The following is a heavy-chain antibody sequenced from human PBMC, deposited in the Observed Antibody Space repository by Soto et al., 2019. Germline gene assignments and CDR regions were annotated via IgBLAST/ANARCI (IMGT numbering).Heavy chain of an antibody. CDR2: ISAHSGDT. D-gene: IGHD1-26*01. J-gene: IGHJ4*01. CDR3: ARDYCATSPDYFDC. V-gene: IGHV1-18*04. CDR1: GYTFTRYN. Sequence: QVQLVQSGAEVKKPGASVKVSCKTSGYTFTRYNINWVRQAPGQGLEWLGWISAHSGDTKYIEKVQGRITMTTDTSTKTGYMELWSLTPGETAVYFCARDYCATSPDYFDCWGHGTLCTVSS.